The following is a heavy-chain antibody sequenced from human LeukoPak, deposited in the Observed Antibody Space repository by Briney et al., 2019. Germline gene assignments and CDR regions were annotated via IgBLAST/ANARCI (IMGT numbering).Heavy chain of an antibody. CDR3: ARERGDSMALYYYYMDV. Sequence: GGSLRLSCAASGFTFSSYSMNWVRQAPGKGLEWVSSISSSSSYIYYADSVKGRFTISRDNAKNSLYLQMNSLRAEDTAVYYCARERGDSMALYYYYMDVWGKGTTGTGSS. V-gene: IGHV3-21*01. D-gene: IGHD4/OR15-4a*01. CDR2: ISSSSSYI. CDR1: GFTFSSYS. J-gene: IGHJ6*03.